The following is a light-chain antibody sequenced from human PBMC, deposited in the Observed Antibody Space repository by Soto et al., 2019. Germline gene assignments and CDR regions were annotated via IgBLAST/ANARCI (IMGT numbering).Light chain of an antibody. CDR2: GAS. V-gene: IGKV3-15*01. J-gene: IGKJ5*01. Sequence: VMTHSPATLSMSPGESATLSCRASQSVSSNLAWYQQKPGQAPRLLIYGASTRATGIPARFSGSGSGTEFTLTISSLQSEDFAVYYCQQYNNWPPKTFGQGTRLEIK. CDR1: QSVSSN. CDR3: QQYNNWPPKT.